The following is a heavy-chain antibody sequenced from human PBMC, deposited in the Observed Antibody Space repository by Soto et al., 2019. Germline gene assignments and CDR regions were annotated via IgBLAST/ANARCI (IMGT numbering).Heavy chain of an antibody. J-gene: IGHJ4*02. D-gene: IGHD3-9*01. V-gene: IGHV1-2*02. CDR3: ARLRYFNWLLYPFDY. Sequence: ASVKVSCKASGYTFTGYYMHWVRQAPGQGLEWMGWINPNSGGTNYAQKFQGRVTMTRDTSISTAYMERSRLRSDDTAVYYCARLRYFNWLLYPFDYWGQGTLVTVSS. CDR2: INPNSGGT. CDR1: GYTFTGYY.